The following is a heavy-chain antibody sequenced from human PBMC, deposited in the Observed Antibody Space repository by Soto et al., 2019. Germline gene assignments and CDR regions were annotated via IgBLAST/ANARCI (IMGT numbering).Heavy chain of an antibody. Sequence: GASVKVSCKASGGTFSSYAIGWVRQAPGQGLEWMGGIIPIFGTANYAQKFQGRVTITADESTSTAYMELSSLRSEDTAVYYCARGEVVVVAATGAGEGLLFDYYGMDVWGQGTTVTVSS. CDR3: ARGEVVVVAATGAGEGLLFDYYGMDV. J-gene: IGHJ6*02. CDR1: GGTFSSYA. CDR2: IIPIFGTA. V-gene: IGHV1-69*13. D-gene: IGHD2-15*01.